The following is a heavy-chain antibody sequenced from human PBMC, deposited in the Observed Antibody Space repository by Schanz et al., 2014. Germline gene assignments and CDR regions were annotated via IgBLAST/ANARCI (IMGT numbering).Heavy chain of an antibody. D-gene: IGHD6-13*01. J-gene: IGHJ6*02. CDR3: AREEGWGIAAAGPKHYYYGMDV. CDR2: ISSSSSYI. Sequence: EGQLAESGGGLVKPGGSLRLSCAASGFTFSSYSMNWVRQAPGKGLEWVSSISSSSSYIYYADSVKGRFTISRDNAKNSLYLQMNSLRAEDTAVYYCAREEGWGIAAAGPKHYYYGMDVWGQGTTXTGSS. CDR1: GFTFSSYS. V-gene: IGHV3-21*01.